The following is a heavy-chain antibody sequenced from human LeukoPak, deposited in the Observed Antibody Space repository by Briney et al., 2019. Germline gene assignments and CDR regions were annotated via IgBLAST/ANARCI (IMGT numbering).Heavy chain of an antibody. CDR1: GFTFSSYS. CDR3: ARGGYSSSSGHFDY. V-gene: IGHV3-21*01. Sequence: GGSLRLSCAASGFTFSSYSMNWVRQAPGKGLEWVSSISSSSSYIYYADSVKGRFTISRDNAKNSLYLQMDSLRAEDTAVYYCARGGYSSSSGHFDYWGQGTLVTVSS. CDR2: ISSSSSYI. D-gene: IGHD6-6*01. J-gene: IGHJ4*02.